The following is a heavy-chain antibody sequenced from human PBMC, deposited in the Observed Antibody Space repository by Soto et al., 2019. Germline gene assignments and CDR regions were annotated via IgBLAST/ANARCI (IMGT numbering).Heavy chain of an antibody. J-gene: IGHJ4*02. D-gene: IGHD3-22*01. CDR2: INHRGRT. CDR3: GTAPWAEIPMTVVVNYFDH. Sequence: SETRSLTGAVYGGSFSDYYWSWIRQRPGKGREGRGEINHRGRTNYNPSLKSGGTISVDTTKNQFSLNRSAVTAAETAVYYCGTAPWAEIPMTVVVNYFDHWGQGTLVTVSS. V-gene: IGHV4-34*01. CDR1: GGSFSDYY.